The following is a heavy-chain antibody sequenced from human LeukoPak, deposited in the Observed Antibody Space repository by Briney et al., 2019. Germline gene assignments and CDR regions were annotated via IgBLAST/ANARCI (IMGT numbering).Heavy chain of an antibody. CDR2: ISYDGSNK. CDR3: ARGSRIAAAGKREYFQH. V-gene: IGHV3-30-3*01. D-gene: IGHD6-13*01. CDR1: GFTFSSYA. J-gene: IGHJ1*01. Sequence: PGGSLRLSCAASGFTFSSYAMHWVRQAPGKGLEWVAVISYDGSNKYYADSVKGRFTISRDNSKNTLYLQMNSLRAEDTAVYYCARGSRIAAAGKREYFQHWGQGTLVTVSS.